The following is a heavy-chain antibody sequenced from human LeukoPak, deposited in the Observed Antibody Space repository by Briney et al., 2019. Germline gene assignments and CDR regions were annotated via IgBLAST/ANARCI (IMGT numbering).Heavy chain of an antibody. V-gene: IGHV3-53*01. CDR3: ASSLVSWFDP. CDR2: IYSGGNT. CDR1: GFTVSSNY. J-gene: IGHJ5*02. D-gene: IGHD6-6*01. Sequence: GGSLRLSCAASGFTVSSNYMSWVRQAPGKRLEWVSLIYSGGNTYYADSVKGRSTISRDNSKNTLYLQMNSLRVEDTAVYYCASSLVSWFDPWGQGTLVTVSS.